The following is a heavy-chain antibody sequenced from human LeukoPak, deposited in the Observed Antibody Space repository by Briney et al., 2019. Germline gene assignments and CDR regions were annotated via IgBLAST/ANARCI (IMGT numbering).Heavy chain of an antibody. Sequence: GGSLRLSCAASGFTFSSYGMSWVRQAPGKGLEWVSAISGSDGSTYYADSVKGRFTISRDNSKNTLYLQMNSLRAEDTAVYYCKLWSDAFDIWGQGTMVTVSS. V-gene: IGHV3-23*01. CDR2: ISGSDGST. CDR1: GFTFSSYG. D-gene: IGHD3-10*01. CDR3: KLWSDAFDI. J-gene: IGHJ3*02.